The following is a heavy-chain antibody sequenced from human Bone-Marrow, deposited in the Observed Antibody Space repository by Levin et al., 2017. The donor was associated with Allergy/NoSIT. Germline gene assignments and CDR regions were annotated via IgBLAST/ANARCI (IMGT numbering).Heavy chain of an antibody. CDR2: INPNSGGT. D-gene: IGHD2-15*01. CDR1: GYTFTGYY. J-gene: IGHJ3*02. CDR3: ARSIVVVVAATQAGAFDI. Sequence: ASVKVSCKASGYTFTGYYMHWVRQAPGQGLEWMGRINPNSGGTNYAQKFQGRVTMTRDTSISTAYMELSRLRSDDTAVYYCARSIVVVVAATQAGAFDIWGQGTMVTVSS. V-gene: IGHV1-2*06.